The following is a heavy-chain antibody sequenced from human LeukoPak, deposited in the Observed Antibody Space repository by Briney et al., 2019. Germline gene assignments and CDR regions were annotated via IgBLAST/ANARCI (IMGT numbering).Heavy chain of an antibody. J-gene: IGHJ4*02. V-gene: IGHV4-30-4*01. Sequence: PSETLSLTCTVSGGSISSSDYYWSWIRRPPGKGLEWIGYIYYSGSTYYNPSLKSRVTISVDTPKNQFSLKLSSVTAADTAVYYCAREASGSSDFDYWGQGTLVTVSA. CDR2: IYYSGST. D-gene: IGHD3-10*01. CDR3: AREASGSSDFDY. CDR1: GGSISSSDYY.